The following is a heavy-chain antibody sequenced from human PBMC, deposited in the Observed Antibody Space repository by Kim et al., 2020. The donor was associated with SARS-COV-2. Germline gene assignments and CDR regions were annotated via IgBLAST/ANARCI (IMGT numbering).Heavy chain of an antibody. J-gene: IGHJ6*02. V-gene: IGHV4-34*01. CDR2: INHSGST. CDR1: GGSFSGYY. D-gene: IGHD3-10*01. Sequence: SETLSLTCAVYGGSFSGYYWSWIRQPPGKGLEWIGEINHSGSTNYNPSLKSRVTISVDTSKNQFSLKLSSVTAADTAVYYCARNGGLRGVITEYYYYYGMDVWGQGTTVTVSS. CDR3: ARNGGLRGVITEYYYYYGMDV.